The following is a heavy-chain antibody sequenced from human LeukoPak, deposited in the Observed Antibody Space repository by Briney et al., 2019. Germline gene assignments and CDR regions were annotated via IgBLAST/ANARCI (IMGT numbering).Heavy chain of an antibody. J-gene: IGHJ4*02. Sequence: GGSLRLSCAASGFTFSSYGMHWVRQAPGKGLEWVAVIWYDGSNKYYADSVKGRFTISRDNSKNTLYLQMNSLRAEDTAVYYCAKRLVGHELDYWGQGTLVTVSS. D-gene: IGHD6-19*01. CDR1: GFTFSSYG. CDR2: IWYDGSNK. V-gene: IGHV3-30*02. CDR3: AKRLVGHELDY.